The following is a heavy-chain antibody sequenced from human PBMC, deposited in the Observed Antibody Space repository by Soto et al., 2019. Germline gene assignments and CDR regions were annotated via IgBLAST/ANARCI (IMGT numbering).Heavy chain of an antibody. CDR3: VYPRSTMIIPPS. V-gene: IGHV3-64D*06. CDR2: ISSNGVTT. CDR1: GFTFSSFS. Sequence: GGSLRLSCSASGFTFSSFSMHWVRQAPGKGLKYVSGISSNGVTTYYADSVKGRFTISRDNSKNTPYLQMSSLRVEDTAVYYCVYPRSTMIIPPSWGQGTLVTVSS. D-gene: IGHD3-22*01. J-gene: IGHJ4*02.